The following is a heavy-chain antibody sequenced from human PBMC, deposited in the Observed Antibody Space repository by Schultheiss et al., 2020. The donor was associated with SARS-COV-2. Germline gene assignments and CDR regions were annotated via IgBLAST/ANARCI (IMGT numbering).Heavy chain of an antibody. Sequence: GGSLRLSCAASGFTFSNYWMHWVRQVPGKGLMWVSRIKINGSEMNNENSVTGRFTISRDNAKNTLYLQMNSLRVDDKAVYYCERDLVMGLGSLDYWGQGILVTVSS. J-gene: IGHJ4*02. D-gene: IGHD3-16*01. V-gene: IGHV3-74*01. CDR1: GFTFSNYW. CDR3: ERDLVMGLGSLDY. CDR2: IKINGSEM.